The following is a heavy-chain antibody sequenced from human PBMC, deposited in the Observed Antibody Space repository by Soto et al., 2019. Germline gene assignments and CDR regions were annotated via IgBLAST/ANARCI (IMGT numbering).Heavy chain of an antibody. CDR2: INPNSGGT. Sequence: ASVKVSCTDSGYTFTGYYMHWVRQAPGQGLEWMGWINPNSGGTNYAQKFQDWVTMTRDTSISTAYMELSRLRSDDTAVYYCVTSFPAVGTFPYYYSGMDVWGQGTTVTVSS. D-gene: IGHD1-26*01. CDR3: VTSFPAVGTFPYYYSGMDV. J-gene: IGHJ6*02. CDR1: GYTFTGYY. V-gene: IGHV1-2*04.